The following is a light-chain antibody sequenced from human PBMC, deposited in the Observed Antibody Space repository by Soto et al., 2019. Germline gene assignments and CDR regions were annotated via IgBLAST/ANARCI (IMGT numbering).Light chain of an antibody. CDR3: QQYYAVPVT. CDR2: WAS. CDR1: QSVLYSPNNKNY. J-gene: IGKJ1*01. V-gene: IGKV4-1*01. Sequence: DIVMTQSPDSLAVSLGEPATITCKSSQSVLYSPNNKNYLAWYQQKPGQPPRLLIYWASTRESGVPYRFSGSVSGTDFTLNISSLQAADVAVYYCQQYYAVPVTFGQGTKVEIK.